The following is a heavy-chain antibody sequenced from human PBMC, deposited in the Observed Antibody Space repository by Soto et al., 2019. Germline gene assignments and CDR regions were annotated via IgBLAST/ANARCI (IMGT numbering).Heavy chain of an antibody. CDR1: GFTFSSYG. CDR2: ISYDGRNK. J-gene: IGHJ6*02. D-gene: IGHD6-19*01. Sequence: GGSLRLSCAASGFTFSSYGMHWVRQAPGKGLEWVAVISYDGRNKYYADAVKGRFTMSRDNSKNTLYLQMSSLRAEDTAVYYCVKDGSSGWPYFYDMDVWGQGTTVTVS. V-gene: IGHV3-30*18. CDR3: VKDGSSGWPYFYDMDV.